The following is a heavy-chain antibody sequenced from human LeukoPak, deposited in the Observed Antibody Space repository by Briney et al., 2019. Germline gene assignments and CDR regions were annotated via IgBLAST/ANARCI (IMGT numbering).Heavy chain of an antibody. Sequence: ASVKVSCKASGYTFTSYDINWVRQATGQGLEWMGWMNPNSGNTGYAQKFQGRVTITRNTSISTAYMELSSLRSEDTAVYYCARGGGVVVPAATPYYYYYYMDVWGKGTTVTVSS. CDR3: ARGGGVVVPAATPYYYYYYMDV. CDR1: GYTFTSYD. D-gene: IGHD2-2*01. J-gene: IGHJ6*03. CDR2: MNPNSGNT. V-gene: IGHV1-8*03.